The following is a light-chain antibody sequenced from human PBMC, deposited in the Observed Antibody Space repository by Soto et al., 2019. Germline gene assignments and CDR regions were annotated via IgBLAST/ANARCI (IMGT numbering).Light chain of an antibody. CDR2: EGS. Sequence: QSALTQPASVSGSPGQSITISCTGTSSDVGSYNLVSWYQQHPGKAPKLMIYEGSKRPSGVSNRFSGSKSGNTASLTISGLQAEDEADYYCRSYAGSSTHWVFGGGTKLTVL. V-gene: IGLV2-23*01. CDR1: SSDVGSYNL. CDR3: RSYAGSSTHWV. J-gene: IGLJ3*02.